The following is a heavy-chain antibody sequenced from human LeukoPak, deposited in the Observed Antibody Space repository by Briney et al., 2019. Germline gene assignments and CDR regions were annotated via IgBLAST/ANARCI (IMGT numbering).Heavy chain of an antibody. J-gene: IGHJ6*02. CDR2: ISGSGGST. D-gene: IGHD2-21*02. Sequence: GGSLRLSCAASGFTFSSYAMSWVRQAPGKGLEWVSAISGSGGSTYYADSVKGRFTISRDNSKNTLYLQMNSLRAEDTAVYYCANGNRAVVTAIHEGDYYYYGMDVWGQGTTVTVSS. V-gene: IGHV3-23*01. CDR1: GFTFSSYA. CDR3: ANGNRAVVTAIHEGDYYYYGMDV.